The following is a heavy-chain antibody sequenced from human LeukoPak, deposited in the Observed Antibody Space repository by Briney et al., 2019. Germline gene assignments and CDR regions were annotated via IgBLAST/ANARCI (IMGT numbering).Heavy chain of an antibody. CDR2: ISGSGGST. V-gene: IGHV3-23*01. CDR1: GFTFSSYA. Sequence: PGGSLRLSCAASGFTFSSYAMSWVRQAPGKGLEWVSAISGSGGSTYYADSVKGRFTISRDNAKNSLYLQMNSLRAEDTAVYYCARDFSVFDYWGQGTLVTVSS. D-gene: IGHD2/OR15-2a*01. J-gene: IGHJ4*02. CDR3: ARDFSVFDY.